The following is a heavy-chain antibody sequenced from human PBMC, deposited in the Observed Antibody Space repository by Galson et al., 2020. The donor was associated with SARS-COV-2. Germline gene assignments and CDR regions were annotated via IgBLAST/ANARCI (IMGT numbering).Heavy chain of an antibody. V-gene: IGHV3-11*03. CDR1: GLIFSDYY. J-gene: IGHJ4*02. CDR3: AGSHKNFWYNFDN. D-gene: IGHD6-13*01. Sequence: KIGESLKISCTASGLIFSDYYMTWIRQAPGKGLEWISYISPSSDYTNYADSVRDRFTISRDNTKTSLFLHMDSLRAEDTAVYYCAGSHKNFWYNFDNWGQGALVTVSS. CDR2: ISPSSDYT.